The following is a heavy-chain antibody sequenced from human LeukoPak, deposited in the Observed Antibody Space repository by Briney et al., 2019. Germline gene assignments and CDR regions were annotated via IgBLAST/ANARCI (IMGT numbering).Heavy chain of an antibody. CDR3: ARESGYSGYDPDYYYYGMDV. D-gene: IGHD5-12*01. J-gene: IGHJ6*02. CDR2: ISGSGGST. CDR1: GFTFSSYA. Sequence: GGSLRLSCAASGFTFSSYAMSWVRQAPGKGLEWVSAISGSGGSTYYADSVKGRFTISRDNSKNTLYLQMNSLRAEDTAVYYCARESGYSGYDPDYYYYGMDVWGQGTTVTVSS. V-gene: IGHV3-23*01.